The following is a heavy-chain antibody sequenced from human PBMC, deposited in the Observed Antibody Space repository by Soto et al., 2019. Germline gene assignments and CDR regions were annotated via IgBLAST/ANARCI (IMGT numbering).Heavy chain of an antibody. CDR2: ISHTLSSL. CDR1: GFTFSAYT. J-gene: IGHJ4*02. Sequence: GGSLRLSCAASGFTFSAYTMNWVRQAPGKGLEWIAYISHTLSSLYYADSVKGRFTVSRDNAKNSLYLQLNSLRDEDTAVYYCAREDWEQRRTFFDHWGQGVLVTVSS. V-gene: IGHV3-48*02. D-gene: IGHD1-26*01. CDR3: AREDWEQRRTFFDH.